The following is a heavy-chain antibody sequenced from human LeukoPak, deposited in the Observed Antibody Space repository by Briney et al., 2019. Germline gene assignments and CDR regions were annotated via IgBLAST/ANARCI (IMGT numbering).Heavy chain of an antibody. CDR1: GGSISSGSYY. J-gene: IGHJ4*02. V-gene: IGHV4-61*02. CDR3: ASGYSSGWSPFDY. CDR2: IYTSGST. D-gene: IGHD6-19*01. Sequence: SETLSLTCTVSGGSISSGSYYWSWIRQPAGKGLEWIGRIYTSGSTNYNPSLKSRVTISVDTSKNQFSLKLSSVTAADTAVYYCASGYSSGWSPFDYWGQGTLVTVSS.